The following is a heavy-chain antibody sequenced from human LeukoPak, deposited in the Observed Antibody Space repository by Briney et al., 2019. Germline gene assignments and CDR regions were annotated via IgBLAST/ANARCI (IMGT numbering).Heavy chain of an antibody. CDR3: ARLHYYDSSGTFDY. J-gene: IGHJ4*02. V-gene: IGHV4-61*05. D-gene: IGHD3-22*01. CDR2: IYTSGST. CDR1: GGSIGSSSHY. Sequence: SETLSPTCTVSGGSIGSSSHYWGWVHQPPGKGLEWIGYIYTSGSTNYNTSLKSRVTISVDTSKNQFSLKLSSVTAADTAVYYCARLHYYDSSGTFDYWGQGTLVTVSS.